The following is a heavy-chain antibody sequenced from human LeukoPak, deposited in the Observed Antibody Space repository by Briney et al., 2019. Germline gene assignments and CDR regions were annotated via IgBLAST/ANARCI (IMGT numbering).Heavy chain of an antibody. V-gene: IGHV4-4*07. CDR1: GGSTSSYS. D-gene: IGHD6-6*01. CDR3: ARDDSSLAWDY. Sequence: SETLSLTCTVTGGSTSSYSWTWIRQPAGKGLEWIGRIYTSDNTNYNPSLKSRVTMSIDTSKNQFSLKLSSVTAADTAVYNCARDDSSLAWDYWGQGTLVAVSS. CDR2: IYTSDNT. J-gene: IGHJ4*02.